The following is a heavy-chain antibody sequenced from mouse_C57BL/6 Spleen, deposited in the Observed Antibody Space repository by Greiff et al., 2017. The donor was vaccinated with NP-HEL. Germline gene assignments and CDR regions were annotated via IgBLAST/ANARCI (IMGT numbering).Heavy chain of an antibody. CDR1: GFTFSDYG. CDR2: ISSGSSTI. CDR3: ARLGNWDVGY. Sequence: EVKLEESGGGLVKPGGSLKLSCAASGFTFSDYGMHWVRQAPEKGLEWVAYISSGSSTIYYADTVKGRFTISRDNAKNTLFLQMTSLRSEDTAMYYCARLGNWDVGYWGQGTTLTVSS. D-gene: IGHD4-1*01. J-gene: IGHJ2*01. V-gene: IGHV5-17*01.